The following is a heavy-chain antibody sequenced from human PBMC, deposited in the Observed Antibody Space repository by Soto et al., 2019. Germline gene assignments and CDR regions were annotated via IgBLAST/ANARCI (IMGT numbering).Heavy chain of an antibody. Sequence: GGSLRLSCAASGVTFSSYEMNWVRQAPGKGLEWVSYISSSGSTIYYADSVKGRFTISRDTAKNSLYLQMNSLRAEATAVYYCARDMYSMDVWGQGTTVTVSS. CDR3: ARDMYSMDV. V-gene: IGHV3-48*03. CDR1: GVTFSSYE. J-gene: IGHJ6*02. CDR2: ISSSGSTI.